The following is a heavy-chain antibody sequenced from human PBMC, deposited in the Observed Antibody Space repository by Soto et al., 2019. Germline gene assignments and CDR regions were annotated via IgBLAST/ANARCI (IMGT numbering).Heavy chain of an antibody. CDR1: GDPISSIKW. V-gene: IGHV4-4*03. CDR3: ARLNRDYYYYGMYX. J-gene: IGHJ6*02. CDR2: IYQNGIT. Sequence: PPDTLSLTFAVSGDPISSIKWWTWVRQTPGKGLEWIWKIYQNGITNYNPSLESRFTILKDNSKNQLSLKLTSVTAVDSAVYYCARLNRDYYYYGMYXWGQGATVTVS.